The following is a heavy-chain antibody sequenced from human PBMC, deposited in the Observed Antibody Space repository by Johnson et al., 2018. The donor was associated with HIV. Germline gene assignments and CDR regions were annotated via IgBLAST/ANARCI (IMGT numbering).Heavy chain of an antibody. CDR3: ARDNGIAAAGDLDI. CDR1: GFTFSNYA. D-gene: IGHD6-13*01. J-gene: IGHJ3*02. Sequence: VQLVESGGGLVQPGGSLRLSCAASGFTFSNYAMSWVRQAPGKGLEWVSGISGSGGSTYYADSLKGRFTISRDNYKNTMYLQMSSLRAEDTAVYYCARDNGIAAAGDLDIWGQGTMVTVSS. CDR2: ISGSGGST. V-gene: IGHV3-23*04.